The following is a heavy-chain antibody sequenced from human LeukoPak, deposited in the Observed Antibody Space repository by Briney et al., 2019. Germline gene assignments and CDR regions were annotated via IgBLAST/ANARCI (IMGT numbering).Heavy chain of an antibody. CDR1: GGSISSGGYY. CDR3: ARERSGSYPFDY. CDR2: IYYNGNT. Sequence: SETLSLTCTVSGGSISSGGYYWSWIRQPPGKGLEWIGYIYYNGNTYYNPSLKSRVTMSLDTSKNQIFLKLSSVTAADTAVYYCARERSGSYPFDYWGQGTLVTVSS. V-gene: IGHV4-30-4*08. J-gene: IGHJ4*02. D-gene: IGHD1-26*01.